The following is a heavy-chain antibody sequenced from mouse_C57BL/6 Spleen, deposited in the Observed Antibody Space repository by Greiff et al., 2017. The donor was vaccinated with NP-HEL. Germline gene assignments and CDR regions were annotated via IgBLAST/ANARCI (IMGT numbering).Heavy chain of an antibody. V-gene: IGHV1-26*01. CDR1: GYTFTDYY. J-gene: IGHJ2*01. Sequence: EVQLQQSGPELVKPGASVKISCKASGYTFTDYYMNWVKQSHVKSLEWIGNINPTNGGTSYKQKFKGKATLTVDKSSSTAYMELRSLTSEDSAVYYSARNRNYYFDYWGQGTTLTVSS. CDR3: ARNRNYYFDY. CDR2: INPTNGGT. D-gene: IGHD2-1*01.